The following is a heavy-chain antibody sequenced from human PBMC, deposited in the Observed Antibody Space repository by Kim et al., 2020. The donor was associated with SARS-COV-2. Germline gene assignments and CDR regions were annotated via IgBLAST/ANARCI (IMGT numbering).Heavy chain of an antibody. CDR3: GRRDIVVVPAALGVDY. V-gene: IGHV4-39*01. CDR1: GGSISSSSYY. J-gene: IGHJ4*02. CDR2: IYYSGST. D-gene: IGHD2-2*01. Sequence: SETLSLTCTVSGGSISSSSYYWGWIRQPPGKGLEWIGSIYYSGSTYYNPSLKSRVTISVDTSKNQFSLKLSSVTAADTAVYYCGRRDIVVVPAALGVDYWGQGTLVTVSS.